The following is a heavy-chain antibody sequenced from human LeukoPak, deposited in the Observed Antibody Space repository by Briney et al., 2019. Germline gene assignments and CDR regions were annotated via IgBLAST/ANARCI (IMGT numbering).Heavy chain of an antibody. D-gene: IGHD3-16*01. J-gene: IGHJ4*02. Sequence: QSGGSLRLSCAASGITIRNYGMTWVRQAPGRGLQWVSSINNSSTRTFYEDSVRGRFTISRDDSKNTIYLQMNSLRAEDTAIYYCAKDPLGGDETDYWGQGTLVTVSS. CDR1: GITIRNYG. CDR2: INNSSTRT. V-gene: IGHV3-23*05. CDR3: AKDPLGGDETDY.